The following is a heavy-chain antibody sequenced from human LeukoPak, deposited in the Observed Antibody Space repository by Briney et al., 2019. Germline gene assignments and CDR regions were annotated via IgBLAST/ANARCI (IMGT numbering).Heavy chain of an antibody. V-gene: IGHV4-59*01. CDR1: GGSISSYY. CDR3: VRDMITFGGVPPFEY. J-gene: IGHJ4*02. Sequence: SETLSLTCTVSGGSISSYYWSWIRQPPGKGLEWIGYVHYSGSTNYNPSLKSRVTISVDTTKNQFSLRLSSVTAAGAAVYYCVRDMITFGGVPPFEYWGQGTLVTVSS. D-gene: IGHD3-16*01. CDR2: VHYSGST.